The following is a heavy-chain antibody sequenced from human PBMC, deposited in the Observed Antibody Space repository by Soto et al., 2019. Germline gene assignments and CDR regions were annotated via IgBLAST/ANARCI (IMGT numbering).Heavy chain of an antibody. Sequence: EVQLVESGGGLVKPGGSLRLSCAASGFTFSSYSMNWVRQAPGKGLEWVSSISSSSSYIYYADSVEGRFTISRDNAKNSLYLQMNSLRAEDTAVYYCARETTVVTPDYWGQGTLVTVSS. CDR2: ISSSSSYI. J-gene: IGHJ4*02. CDR1: GFTFSSYS. V-gene: IGHV3-21*01. D-gene: IGHD4-17*01. CDR3: ARETTVVTPDY.